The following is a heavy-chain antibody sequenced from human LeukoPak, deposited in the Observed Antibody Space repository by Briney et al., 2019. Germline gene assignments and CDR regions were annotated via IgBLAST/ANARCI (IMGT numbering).Heavy chain of an antibody. D-gene: IGHD2-15*01. V-gene: IGHV3-23*01. CDR2: INRSGSTS. CDR3: AQGTRILPGVFDY. Sequence: GGSLRLSCAVSGFTFSSYYLSWVRQPPGKGLEWVSSINRSGSTSYYAAPVKGRFTISRDNSKNTLYLQMNSLRAEDTAVYYCAQGTRILPGVFDYWGQGTLVTVSS. J-gene: IGHJ4*02. CDR1: GFTFSSYY.